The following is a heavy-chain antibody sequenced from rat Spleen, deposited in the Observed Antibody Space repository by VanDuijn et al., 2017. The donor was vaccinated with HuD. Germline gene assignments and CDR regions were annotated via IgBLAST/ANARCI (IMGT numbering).Heavy chain of an antibody. CDR1: GFSLSSHG. D-gene: IGHD1-2*01. J-gene: IGHJ2*01. CDR3: ARSDFSSPYYFDY. CDR2: IWGNGNT. Sequence: QVQLKESGPGLVQPSQTLSLTCAVSGFSLSSHGVIWVRQSPGKGLEWMGVIWGNGNTNYKSALKSRLSISRDTSKSQVFLKMNNLQTEDTAMYFCARSDFSSPYYFDYWGQGVMVTVSS. V-gene: IGHV2S61*01.